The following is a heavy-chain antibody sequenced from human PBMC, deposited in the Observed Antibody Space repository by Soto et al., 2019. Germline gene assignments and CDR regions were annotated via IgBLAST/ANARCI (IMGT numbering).Heavy chain of an antibody. V-gene: IGHV2-5*02. CDR2: IYWDDDK. D-gene: IGHD2-15*01. J-gene: IGHJ4*01. CDR3: APLVVAGITYYFAS. Sequence: QITLKESGPTLVKPTQTLTLTCTFSGFSLSTSGVGVGWIRQPPGKALEWLTFIYWDDDKRNSPFLKSRLTTTKNTPKNRVALTMPKWDPVDTPQYTWAPLVVAGITYYFASGAQEPLATVPS. CDR1: GFSLSTSGVG.